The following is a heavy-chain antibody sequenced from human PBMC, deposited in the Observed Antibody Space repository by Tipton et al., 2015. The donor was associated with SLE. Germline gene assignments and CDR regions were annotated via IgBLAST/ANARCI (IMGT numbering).Heavy chain of an antibody. CDR2: INHSGST. CDR3: ARDGSHCSGGSCYPGGYMDV. CDR1: GGSFSGYY. V-gene: IGHV4-34*01. D-gene: IGHD2-15*01. J-gene: IGHJ6*03. Sequence: TLSLTCAVYGGSFSGYYRSWIRQPPEKGLEWIGEINHSGSTNYNPSLKNRVTISVDTSKNQFSLKLNSMTAADTAVYYCARDGSHCSGGSCYPGGYMDVWGKGTTVTVSS.